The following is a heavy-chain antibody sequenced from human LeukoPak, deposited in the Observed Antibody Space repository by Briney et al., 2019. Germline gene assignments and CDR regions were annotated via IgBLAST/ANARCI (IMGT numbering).Heavy chain of an antibody. CDR1: GFTFRSYA. CDR2: ITSNGGST. CDR3: ARSPIDY. Sequence: GGSLRLSCSASGFTFRSYAMHWVRQAPGKGLEYVSAITSNGGSTYYADSVKGRFTISRDNSKNTLYLQMSSLRPEDTAVYYCARSPIDYWGQGTLVTVSS. V-gene: IGHV3-64D*06. J-gene: IGHJ4*02.